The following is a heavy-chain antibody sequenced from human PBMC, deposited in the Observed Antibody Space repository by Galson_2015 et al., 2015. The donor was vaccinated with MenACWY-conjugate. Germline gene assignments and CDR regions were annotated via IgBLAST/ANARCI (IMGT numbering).Heavy chain of an antibody. D-gene: IGHD2-15*01. CDR1: GFTFSRYW. Sequence: SLRLSCAVSGFTFSRYWMHWVRHVPGKGLMWVSRINRDGTSTTYADCVKGRFTISRDNDKKTLDLQMNSLRAEDTAMYYCVRDHGDVVAAVPCDYFAYWGRATLFTVSS. J-gene: IGHJ4*02. CDR3: VRDHGDVVAAVPCDYFAY. CDR2: INRDGTST. V-gene: IGHV3-74*01.